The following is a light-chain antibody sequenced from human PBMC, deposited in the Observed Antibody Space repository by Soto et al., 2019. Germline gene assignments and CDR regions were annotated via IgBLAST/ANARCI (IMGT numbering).Light chain of an antibody. CDR1: QSISSW. J-gene: IGKJ2*01. CDR3: QQYSSYSMYT. Sequence: DIQMTQSPSTLSASVGDRVTITCRASQSISSWLAWYQQKPGKAPILLIYKASSLESGVPSRFSGSGSGTEFTLTISSLQPDDFATYYCQQYSSYSMYTFGQGTKLEIK. V-gene: IGKV1-5*03. CDR2: KAS.